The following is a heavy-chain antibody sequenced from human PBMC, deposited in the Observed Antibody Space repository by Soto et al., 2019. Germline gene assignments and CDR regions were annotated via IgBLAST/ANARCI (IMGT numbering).Heavy chain of an antibody. J-gene: IGHJ4*02. CDR1: GGSFSGYY. Sequence: SETLSLTCAVYGGSFSGYYWIWIRQPPGKGLEWIGEINHSGSTTYNPSLKSRVTISVDTSKNTLYLQMNSLRAEDTAVYYCAKDHVRDIVATATPFDYWGQGTLVTVSS. D-gene: IGHD5-12*01. CDR2: INHSGST. CDR3: AKDHVRDIVATATPFDY. V-gene: IGHV4-34*01.